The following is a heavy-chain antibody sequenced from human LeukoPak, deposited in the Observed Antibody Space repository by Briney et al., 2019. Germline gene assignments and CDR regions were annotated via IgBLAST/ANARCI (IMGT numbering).Heavy chain of an antibody. V-gene: IGHV1-69*05. J-gene: IGHJ4*02. D-gene: IGHD3-22*01. CDR2: IIPIFGTA. Sequence: SVKVSCKASGGTFSSYAISWVRQAPGQGLEWMGRIIPIFGTANYAQKFQGRVTITTDESTSTAHMELSSLRSEDTAVYYCARDYYDSSGYYWWGQGTLVTVSS. CDR3: ARDYYDSSGYYW. CDR1: GGTFSSYA.